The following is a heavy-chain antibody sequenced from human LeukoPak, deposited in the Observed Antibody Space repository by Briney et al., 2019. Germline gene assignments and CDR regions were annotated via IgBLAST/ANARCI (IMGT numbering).Heavy chain of an antibody. V-gene: IGHV3-7*01. CDR2: IKQDGSEK. D-gene: IGHD2-2*01. CDR1: GFTFSSYW. CDR3: ARVVRYCSSTSCYYMDA. Sequence: GGSLRLSCAASGFTFSSYWMSWVRQAPGKGLEWVANIKQDGSEKYYVDSVKGRFTISRDNAKNSLYLQMNSLRAEDTAVYYCARVVRYCSSTSCYYMDAWGKGTTVTVSS. J-gene: IGHJ6*03.